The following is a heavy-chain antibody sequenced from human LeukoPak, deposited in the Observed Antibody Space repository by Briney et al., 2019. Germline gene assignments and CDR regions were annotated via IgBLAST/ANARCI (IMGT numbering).Heavy chain of an antibody. CDR1: GGSISSYY. J-gene: IGHJ4*02. CDR2: IYYSGST. Sequence: SETLSLTCTVSGGSISSYYWSWIRQPPGKGLEWIGYIYYSGSTNYNPSLKSRVTISVDMSKNQFSLKLSSVTAADTAVYYCARHSSSWSYFDYWGQGTLVTVSS. V-gene: IGHV4-59*01. CDR3: ARHSSSWSYFDY. D-gene: IGHD6-13*01.